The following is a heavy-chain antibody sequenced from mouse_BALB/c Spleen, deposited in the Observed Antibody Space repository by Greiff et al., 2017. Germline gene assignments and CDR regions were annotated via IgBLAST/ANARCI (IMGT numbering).Heavy chain of an antibody. J-gene: IGHJ3*01. D-gene: IGHD2-4*01. Sequence: VQLQQSGPELVKPGASVKISCKASGYAFSSSWMNWVKQRPGQGLEWIGRIYPGDGDTNYNGKFKGKATLTADKSSSTAYMQLSSLTSVDSAVYFCAREVITTGFAYWGQGTLVTVSA. CDR3: AREVITTGFAY. V-gene: IGHV1-82*01. CDR2: IYPGDGDT. CDR1: GYAFSSSW.